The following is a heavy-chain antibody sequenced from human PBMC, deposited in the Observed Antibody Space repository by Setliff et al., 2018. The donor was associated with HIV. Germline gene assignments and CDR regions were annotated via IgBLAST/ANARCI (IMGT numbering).Heavy chain of an antibody. CDR1: GDSITGGEYY. Sequence: PSETLSLTCTVSGDSITGGEYYWSWIRQHPEKDLEFIGYIYFSGSTYYNPSLKSRITISLDRSKNQFSLRMTSVTAADTAVYYCARDFFVVWGQGTRVTVSS. V-gene: IGHV4-31*03. J-gene: IGHJ4*02. D-gene: IGHD3-16*02. CDR3: ARDFFVV. CDR2: IYFSGST.